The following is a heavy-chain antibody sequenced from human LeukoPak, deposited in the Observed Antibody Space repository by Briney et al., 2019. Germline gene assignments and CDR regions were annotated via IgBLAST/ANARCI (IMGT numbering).Heavy chain of an antibody. CDR3: ARDLQNGGNS. J-gene: IGHJ4*02. CDR2: ISYDGSNK. D-gene: IGHD2-21*01. Sequence: QSGGSLRLSCAASGFTFSSYAMHWVRQAPGKGLEWVAVISYDGSNKYYADSVKGRFTISRDNSKNTLYLQMNSLRTEDTAVYYCARDLQNGGNSWGQGTLVTVSS. V-gene: IGHV3-30*04. CDR1: GFTFSSYA.